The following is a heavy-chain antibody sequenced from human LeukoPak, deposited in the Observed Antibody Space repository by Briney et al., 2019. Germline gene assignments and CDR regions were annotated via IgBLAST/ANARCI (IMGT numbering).Heavy chain of an antibody. CDR1: GGSVSSGSYY. D-gene: IGHD4-17*01. J-gene: IGHJ4*02. CDR2: IYYSGST. V-gene: IGHV4-61*01. Sequence: SETLSLTCTVSGGSVSSGSYYWSWIRQPPGKGLEWIGYIYYSGSTNYNPSLKSRVTISVDTSKNQFSLKLSSVTAADTAVYYCARDGDYVSPDYWGQGTLVTVSS. CDR3: ARDGDYVSPDY.